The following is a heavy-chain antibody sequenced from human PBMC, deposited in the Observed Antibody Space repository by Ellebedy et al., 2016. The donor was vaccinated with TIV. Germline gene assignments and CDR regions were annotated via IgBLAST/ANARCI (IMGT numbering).Heavy chain of an antibody. V-gene: IGHV3-7*01. CDR1: GFTFSTYW. J-gene: IGHJ4*02. CDR2: IKQDGSEI. CDR3: ARKGLPDY. Sequence: EGSLRLSXAASGFTFSTYWMSWVRQAPGKGLEWVANIKQDGSEIYYVDSVKGRFTISRDNAKNSLYLQMNSLRAEDTPVYYCARKGLPDYWGQGTLVTVSS.